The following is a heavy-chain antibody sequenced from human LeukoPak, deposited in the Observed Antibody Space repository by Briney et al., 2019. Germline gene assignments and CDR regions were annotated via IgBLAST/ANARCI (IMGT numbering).Heavy chain of an antibody. V-gene: IGHV4-34*01. CDR1: GGSFSGYY. Sequence: SETLSLTCAVYGGSFSGYYWSWIRQPPGKGLEWIGEINHSGSTNYNPSLKSRVTISVDTSKNQFSLNLTSVTAADTAVYYCARDWGSGWYAVGYWGQGTLVTVSS. J-gene: IGHJ4*02. CDR2: INHSGST. D-gene: IGHD6-19*01. CDR3: ARDWGSGWYAVGY.